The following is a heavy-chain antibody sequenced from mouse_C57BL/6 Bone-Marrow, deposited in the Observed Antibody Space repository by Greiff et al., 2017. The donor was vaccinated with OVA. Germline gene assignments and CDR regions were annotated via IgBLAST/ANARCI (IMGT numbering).Heavy chain of an antibody. J-gene: IGHJ1*03. CDR1: GYTFTSYG. CDR2: IYPRSGNT. Sequence: VKLMESGAELARPGASVKLSCKASGYTFTSYGISWVKQRTGQGLEWIGEIYPRSGNTYYNEKFKGKATLTADKSSSTAYMELRSLTSEDSAVYFCARAPHITTVVDWYFDVWGTGTTVTVSS. V-gene: IGHV1-81*01. CDR3: ARAPHITTVVDWYFDV. D-gene: IGHD1-1*01.